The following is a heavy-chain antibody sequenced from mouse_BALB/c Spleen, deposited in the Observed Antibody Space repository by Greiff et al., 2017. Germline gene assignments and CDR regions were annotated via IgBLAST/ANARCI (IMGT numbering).Heavy chain of an antibody. CDR1: GYTFTSYY. V-gene: IGHV1S56*01. D-gene: IGHD2-2*01. J-gene: IGHJ4*01. Sequence: QVQLQQSGPELVKPGASVKMSCKASGYTFTSYYIHWVKQRPGQGLEWIGWIYPGDGSTKYNEKFKGKTTLTADKSSSTAYMLLSSLTSEDSAIYFCAGNYYGYDSAMDYWGQGTSVTVSS. CDR2: IYPGDGST. CDR3: AGNYYGYDSAMDY.